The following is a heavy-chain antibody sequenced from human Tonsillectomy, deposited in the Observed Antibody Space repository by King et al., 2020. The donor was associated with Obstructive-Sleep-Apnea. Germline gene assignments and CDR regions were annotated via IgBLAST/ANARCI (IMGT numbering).Heavy chain of an antibody. D-gene: IGHD6-13*01. J-gene: IGHJ3*02. CDR2: IYPGDSDT. CDR1: GYSFTSYW. V-gene: IGHV5-51*01. Sequence: QLVQSGAEVKKPGESLKISCKGSGYSFTSYWIGWVRQMPGKGLEWMGIIYPGDSDTRYSPSFQGQVTISSDKSISTAYLQWSSLKASDTAMYYCARPFNSRLPRGAFDIWGQGTMVTVSS. CDR3: ARPFNSRLPRGAFDI.